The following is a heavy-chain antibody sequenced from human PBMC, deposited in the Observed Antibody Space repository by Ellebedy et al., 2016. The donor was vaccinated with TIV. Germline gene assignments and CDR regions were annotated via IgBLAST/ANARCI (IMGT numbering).Heavy chain of an antibody. J-gene: IGHJ4*02. D-gene: IGHD1-14*01. CDR3: ANRRVQGYNEY. CDR1: GFSLNTNGLG. CDR2: IYWYDNK. V-gene: IGHV2-5*01. Sequence: SGPTLVKPTQTLTLTCTFSGFSLNTNGLGVGWIRPPPGGALEWLAFIYWYDNKRYSPSLETRLTITKDTSKNQVVLTMTNMDPVDTATYYCANRRVQGYNEYWGQGTLVTVSS.